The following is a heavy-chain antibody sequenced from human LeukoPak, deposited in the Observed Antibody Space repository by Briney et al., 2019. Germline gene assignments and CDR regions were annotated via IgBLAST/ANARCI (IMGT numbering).Heavy chain of an antibody. Sequence: ASVKVSCKASGYTFTSYAMNWVRQAPGQGLEWMGWINTNTGNPTYAQGFTGRFVFSLDTSVSTAYLQISSLKAEDTAVYYCARALLQQLVPGFYYYYGMDVWGQGTTVTVSS. D-gene: IGHD6-13*01. CDR1: GYTFTSYA. CDR3: ARALLQQLVPGFYYYYGMDV. V-gene: IGHV7-4-1*02. J-gene: IGHJ6*02. CDR2: INTNTGNP.